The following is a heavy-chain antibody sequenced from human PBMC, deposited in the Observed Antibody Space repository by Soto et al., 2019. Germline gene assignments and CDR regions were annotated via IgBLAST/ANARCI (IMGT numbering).Heavy chain of an antibody. CDR2: IYHSGRT. CDR1: DYSINSGYY. CDR3: ARESKYYYDSSGYSHAFDI. Sequence: SETLSLTCAVSDYSINSGYYWGWIRQSPGKGLEWIGSIYHSGRTYYNPSLKSRVTIAVDTSKNQFSLKLSSVTAADTAVYYCARESKYYYDSSGYSHAFDIWGQGTMVTVS. J-gene: IGHJ3*02. V-gene: IGHV4-38-2*02. D-gene: IGHD3-22*01.